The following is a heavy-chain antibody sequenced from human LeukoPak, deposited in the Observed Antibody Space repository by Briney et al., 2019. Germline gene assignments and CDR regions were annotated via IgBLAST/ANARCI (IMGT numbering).Heavy chain of an antibody. CDR2: IYYSGGN. Sequence: SETLSLTCTVSGGSLSSYYWTWIRPPPGKGLGREGIGYIYYSGGNNYAPSRKSRVTISIDTSKNQVCLRRSSVAAADTAVYYCARRWDSSSSLDYWGQGTLVTVSS. CDR1: GGSLSSYY. D-gene: IGHD6-6*01. V-gene: IGHV4-59*08. J-gene: IGHJ4*02. CDR3: ARRWDSSSSLDY.